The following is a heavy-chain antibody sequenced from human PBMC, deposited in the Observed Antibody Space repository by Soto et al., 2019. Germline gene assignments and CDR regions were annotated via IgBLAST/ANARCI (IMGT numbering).Heavy chain of an antibody. CDR3: AKARGGIDY. V-gene: IGHV3-9*01. D-gene: IGHD3-16*01. CDR2: ISWDSYSI. Sequence: EVQLVESGGGLVQPGRSRRLSCVGSGFTFDDYGMHWVRQDPGKGLEWVSGISWDSYSIGYADSVKGRFTISRDNAKNSLYLQMNSLKSEDTALYYFAKARGGIDYWGQGTLVTVSS. J-gene: IGHJ4*02. CDR1: GFTFDDYG.